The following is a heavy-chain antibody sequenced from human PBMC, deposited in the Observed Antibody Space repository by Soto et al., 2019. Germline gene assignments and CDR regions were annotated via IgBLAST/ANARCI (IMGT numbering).Heavy chain of an antibody. J-gene: IGHJ3*02. V-gene: IGHV3-15*01. Sequence: EAQLVESGGGLVKPGGSLRLSCAASGFTFSNTWMTWVRQAPGKGLEWVGRIKSKTDGGTTDYAAPVKGRFTISRDDSNNTLDLQMNSLKTEDTAVYYCTTDGMTTNAFDIWGQGTMVTVSS. CDR1: GFTFSNTW. CDR2: IKSKTDGGTT. CDR3: TTDGMTTNAFDI. D-gene: IGHD1-1*01.